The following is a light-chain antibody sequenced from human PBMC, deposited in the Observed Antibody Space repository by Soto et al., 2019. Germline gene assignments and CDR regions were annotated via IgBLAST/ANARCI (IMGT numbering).Light chain of an antibody. V-gene: IGKV1-13*02. J-gene: IGKJ4*01. CDR1: QGIGTA. CDR3: QQFNTKPLT. CDR2: DAS. Sequence: IQLTQSPSTLSASVGDRVTITCRASQGIGTALAWYHQRPGNSPDLLVYDASTLQSGVPSRFSCSGSETDFSLTISGLQPEDFGHYYCQQFNTKPLTFGGGTRVEIK.